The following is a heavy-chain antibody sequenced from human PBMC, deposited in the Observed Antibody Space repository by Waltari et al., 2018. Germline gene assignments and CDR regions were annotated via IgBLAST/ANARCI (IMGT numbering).Heavy chain of an antibody. J-gene: IGHJ3*02. V-gene: IGHV4-4*07. CDR1: GGSISSYY. Sequence: QVQLQESGPGLVKPSETLSLTCTVSGGSISSYYWSWIRQPAGKGLEWIGRIYTSGSTNYNPSIKSLVTMSVDTSKNQFSLKLSSGTAADTAVYYCARRAAVVPHAFDIWGQGTMVTVSS. D-gene: IGHD2-2*01. CDR2: IYTSGST. CDR3: ARRAAVVPHAFDI.